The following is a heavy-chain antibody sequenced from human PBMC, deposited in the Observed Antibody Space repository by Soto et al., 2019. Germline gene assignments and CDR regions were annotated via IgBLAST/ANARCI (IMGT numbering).Heavy chain of an antibody. CDR1: GFTFSGSA. Sequence: EVQLVESGGGLVQPGGSLKLSCAASGFTFSGSAMHWVRQASGKGLEWVGRIRSKPNNYATEYGASVKGRFAISRXVSRNTAYLQMSRLKTEDTAVYYCLSVTPVIAFSPYWGRGTLVTVSS. J-gene: IGHJ4*02. CDR3: LSVTPVIAFSPY. D-gene: IGHD2-21*01. CDR2: IRSKPNNYAT. V-gene: IGHV3-73*02.